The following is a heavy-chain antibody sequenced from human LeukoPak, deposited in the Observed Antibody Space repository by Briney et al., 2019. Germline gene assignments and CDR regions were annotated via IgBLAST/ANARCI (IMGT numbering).Heavy chain of an antibody. CDR1: GFSLNTYA. J-gene: IGHJ4*02. CDR2: ISGSGSST. CDR3: AGDYVLGY. V-gene: IGHV3-23*01. Sequence: GGSLRLSCAASGFSLNTYAMSWVRQAPGQGLEWVSAISGSGSSTYYADSVKGRFTISKDNFKNTLYLQMNSLTTEDTAVYYCAGDYVLGYWGQGTLVTVSS. D-gene: IGHD4-17*01.